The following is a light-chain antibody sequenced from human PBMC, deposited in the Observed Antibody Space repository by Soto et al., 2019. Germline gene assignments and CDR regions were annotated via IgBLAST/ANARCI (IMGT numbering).Light chain of an antibody. Sequence: IVLSLSPGTLSLSPGETATLSCRASQSVSGSYLAWYQQKPGQAPRLLIYGASGRATGIPDRFSGTGSGTDFTLTISRLEPEDFAVYYCQQYGSSGTFGQGTKVDIK. CDR1: QSVSGSY. CDR2: GAS. J-gene: IGKJ1*01. CDR3: QQYGSSGT. V-gene: IGKV3-20*01.